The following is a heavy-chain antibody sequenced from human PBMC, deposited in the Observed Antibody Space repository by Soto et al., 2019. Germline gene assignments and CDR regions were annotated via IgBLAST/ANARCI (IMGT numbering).Heavy chain of an antibody. CDR1: GFNFIYYS. CDR2: ISSSSGYI. CDR3: VGALTYEVPYYYYGMDV. V-gene: IGHV3-21*01. D-gene: IGHD3-16*01. Sequence: PVGSLRLSCRASGFNFIYYSMNWIRQAPGKGLEWVSSISSSSGYIYYADSVKGRFTISRDNAKKSIYLQMNSLRAEDTAVYYCVGALTYEVPYYYYGMDVWGQGTTVTVS. J-gene: IGHJ6*02.